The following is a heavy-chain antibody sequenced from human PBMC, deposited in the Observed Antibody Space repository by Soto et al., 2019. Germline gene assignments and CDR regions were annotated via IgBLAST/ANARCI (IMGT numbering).Heavy chain of an antibody. J-gene: IGHJ4*02. CDR2: IYYSGST. Sequence: QVQLQESGPGLVKPSQTLSLTCTVSGGSISSGGYYWSWIRQHPGKGLEWIGYIYYSGSTYYNPSPKGRXTXSXXTSKNQFSLKLSSVTAADTAVYYCARAGSGVQLWYWGQGTLVTVSS. CDR3: ARAGSGVQLWY. CDR1: GGSISSGGYY. V-gene: IGHV4-31*03. D-gene: IGHD5-18*01.